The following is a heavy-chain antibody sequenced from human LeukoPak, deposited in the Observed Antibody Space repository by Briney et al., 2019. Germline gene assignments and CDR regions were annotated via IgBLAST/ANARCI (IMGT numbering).Heavy chain of an antibody. V-gene: IGHV1-2*06. CDR3: ARSHCSGGSCYRGGDFDY. Sequence: APVKVSCKASGYTFTGYYMHWVRQAPGQGLEWMGRINPNSGGTNYAQKFQGRVTMTRDTSISTAYMELSRLRSDDTAVYYCARSHCSGGSCYRGGDFDYWGQGTLVTVSS. J-gene: IGHJ4*02. D-gene: IGHD2-15*01. CDR2: INPNSGGT. CDR1: GYTFTGYY.